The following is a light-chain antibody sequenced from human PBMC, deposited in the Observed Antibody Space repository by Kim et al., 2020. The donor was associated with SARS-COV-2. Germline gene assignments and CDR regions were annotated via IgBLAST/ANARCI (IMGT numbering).Light chain of an antibody. J-gene: IGLJ1*01. CDR1: NIGSKS. CDR3: QVWDSSSDQGV. V-gene: IGLV3-21*04. CDR2: YDS. Sequence: SYELTQPPSMSVAPGETARITCGGNNIGSKSVHWYQQKPGQAPVLVIYYDSDRPSGIPERFSGSNSGNTATLTISRVEAGDEADYYCQVWDSSSDQGVFGTGTKVTVL.